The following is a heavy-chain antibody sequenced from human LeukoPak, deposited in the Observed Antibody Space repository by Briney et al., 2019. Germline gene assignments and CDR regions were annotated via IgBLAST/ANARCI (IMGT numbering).Heavy chain of an antibody. CDR2: ISYDGSNK. J-gene: IGHJ4*02. Sequence: GRSLRLSCAASGFTFSSYAMHWVRQAPGKGLEWVAVISYDGSNKYYADSVKGRFTISRDNSKNTLYLQMNSLRVEDTAVYYCAVGAAAYDFWGQGTLVTVSS. V-gene: IGHV3-30*14. D-gene: IGHD6-13*01. CDR3: AVGAAAYDF. CDR1: GFTFSSYA.